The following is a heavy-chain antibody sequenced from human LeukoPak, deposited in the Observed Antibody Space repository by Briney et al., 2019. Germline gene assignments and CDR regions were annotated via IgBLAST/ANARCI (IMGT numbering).Heavy chain of an antibody. CDR1: GFTFSSYA. Sequence: PGGSLRLSCAASGFTFSSYAMSWVRQAPGKGLEWVSGISDSGTTTHYADSVKGRFTISRDNSKNTLYLQMNSLRAEDTAVYYCAKDKAAAPTPYYFDYWGQGSLVTVSS. CDR3: AKDKAAAPTPYYFDY. CDR2: ISDSGTTT. J-gene: IGHJ4*02. V-gene: IGHV3-23*01. D-gene: IGHD6-13*01.